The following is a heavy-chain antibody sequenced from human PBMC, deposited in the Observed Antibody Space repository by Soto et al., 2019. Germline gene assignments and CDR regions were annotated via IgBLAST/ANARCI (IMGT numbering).Heavy chain of an antibody. CDR1: GFTFSSYW. CDR2: IKGDESTT. D-gene: IGHD5-18*01. J-gene: IGHJ2*01. Sequence: EVQLVESGGGLVQPGGSLTLSCSASGFTFSSYWMHWIRQGPGKGLVWVSRIKGDESTTNYADSVKGRFTVSRDNARNTVYLQINSLTAEDTAVYYCARGGYGAWKFDLWGRGTLVTVSS. V-gene: IGHV3-74*01. CDR3: ARGGYGAWKFDL.